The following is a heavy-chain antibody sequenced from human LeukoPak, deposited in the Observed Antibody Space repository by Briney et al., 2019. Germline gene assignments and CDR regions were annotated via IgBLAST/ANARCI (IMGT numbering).Heavy chain of an antibody. CDR3: ARISIGEPFDY. J-gene: IGHJ4*02. D-gene: IGHD4-17*01. Sequence: GGSLRLSCAASGFTFSSYSMNWVRQAPGKGLEWVSYISSSSSTIYYADSVKGRFTISRDNAKNSLYLQMNSLREEDTAVYYCARISIGEPFDYWGQGTLVTVSS. CDR2: ISSSSSTI. V-gene: IGHV3-48*02. CDR1: GFTFSSYS.